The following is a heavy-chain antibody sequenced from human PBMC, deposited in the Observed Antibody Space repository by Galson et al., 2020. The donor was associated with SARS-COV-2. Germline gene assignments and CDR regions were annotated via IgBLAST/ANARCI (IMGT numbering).Heavy chain of an antibody. D-gene: IGHD3-3*01. CDR2: IYWDDDK. CDR1: GFSLSTSGVG. V-gene: IGHV2-5*02. CDR3: AHRQGGFWSGYWVY. J-gene: IGHJ4*02. Sequence: KMSGPPLVKPTQTLKLTCTFSGFSLSTSGVGVGWIRQPPGKALEWLALIYWDDDKRYSPSLKSRLTITKDTSKNQVVLTMTNMDPVDTATYYCAHRQGGFWSGYWVYWGQGTLVTVSS.